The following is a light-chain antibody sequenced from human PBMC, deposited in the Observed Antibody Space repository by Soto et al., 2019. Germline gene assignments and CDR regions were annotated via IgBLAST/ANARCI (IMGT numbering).Light chain of an antibody. J-gene: IGKJ4*01. Sequence: ETVLTQSPGTVSLSPGERATLSCRASERISSSYLAWYQQKTGQAPRLLIYGASSGATGIPDRFSGSGSGTDFTLTISRLEPEDFAVYYCQQYGSSLPVTFGGGTKVDIK. CDR1: ERISSSY. CDR3: QQYGSSLPVT. V-gene: IGKV3-20*01. CDR2: GAS.